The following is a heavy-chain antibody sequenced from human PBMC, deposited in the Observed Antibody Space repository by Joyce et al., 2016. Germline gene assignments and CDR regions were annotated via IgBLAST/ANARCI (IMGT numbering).Heavy chain of an antibody. J-gene: IGHJ4*02. V-gene: IGHV1-69*19. CDR3: ARDTRTPGNPLDS. CDR1: GGTFRGYG. Sequence: QVQLVQSGAEVKKPGSSVKVSCKASGGTFRGYGITWVRPAPGQGLEWVGGIIPIFGSANYAQKFQGRVTITADESASTGYMELSSLRSDDTAVYYCARDTRTPGNPLDSWGQGTLVTVPS. D-gene: IGHD1-14*01. CDR2: IIPIFGSA.